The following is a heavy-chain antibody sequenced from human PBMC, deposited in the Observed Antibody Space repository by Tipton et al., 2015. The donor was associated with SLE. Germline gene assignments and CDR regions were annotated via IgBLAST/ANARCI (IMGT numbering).Heavy chain of an antibody. CDR1: GGSISSYY. V-gene: IGHV4-59*01. CDR2: IFGNGST. CDR3: ARDEYRYDTTGYHLLGHFDF. D-gene: IGHD3-22*01. Sequence: TLSLTCTVSGGSISSYYWSWIRQPPRKGLEWIGQIFGNGSTNYNPSLKSRVSISLDTSKNQFSLKLSSVSAADTAVYYCARDEYRYDTTGYHLLGHFDFWGQGTLVTVSS. J-gene: IGHJ4*02.